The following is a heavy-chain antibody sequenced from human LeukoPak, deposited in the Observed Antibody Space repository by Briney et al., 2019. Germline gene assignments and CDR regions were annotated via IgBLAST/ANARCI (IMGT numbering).Heavy chain of an antibody. CDR2: ISSNGGST. J-gene: IGHJ2*01. CDR3: VKDSIVVVPAAMARYFDL. D-gene: IGHD2-2*01. Sequence: GGSLRLSCAGSGFTFSSYSMNWVRQAPGKGLEYVSAISSNGGSTYYADSVKGRFTISRDNSKNTLYLQMSSLRAEDTAVYYCVKDSIVVVPAAMARYFDLWGRGTLVTVSS. V-gene: IGHV3-64D*09. CDR1: GFTFSSYS.